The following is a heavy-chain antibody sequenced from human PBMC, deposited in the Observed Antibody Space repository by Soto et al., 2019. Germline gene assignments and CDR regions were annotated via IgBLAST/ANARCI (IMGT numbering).Heavy chain of an antibody. Sequence: SETLSLTCTVPGGSISSYYWTWVRQPPGKGLEWIGNIYYSGSTNYNPSLRSRITISLDTSKNQFSLRLTSVTAADTAVYYCARDNYDSGTSGFDPWGQGSLVTVSS. CDR3: ARDNYDSGTSGFDP. D-gene: IGHD3-10*01. CDR2: IYYSGST. CDR1: GGSISSYY. J-gene: IGHJ5*02. V-gene: IGHV4-59*01.